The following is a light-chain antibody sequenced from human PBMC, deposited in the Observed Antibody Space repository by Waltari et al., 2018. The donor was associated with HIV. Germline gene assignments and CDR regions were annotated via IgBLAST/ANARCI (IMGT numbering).Light chain of an antibody. CDR1: QSVYNN. Sequence: GERATLSCRASQSVYNNLAWYQQKPGQPPRLLIYGASTRATGIPARFSGSGSGTEFTLTISSLQSEDFAVYWCQQYDNWTLFTFGPGTRVEI. J-gene: IGKJ3*01. V-gene: IGKV3-15*01. CDR2: GAS. CDR3: QQYDNWTLFT.